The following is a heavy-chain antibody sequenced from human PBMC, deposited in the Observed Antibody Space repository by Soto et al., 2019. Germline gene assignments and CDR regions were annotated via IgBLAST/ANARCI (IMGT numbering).Heavy chain of an antibody. J-gene: IGHJ4*02. Sequence: EVQLVESGGGLVKPGGSLRLSCAASGFTFSSYSMNWVRQAPGKGLEWVSSISSSSSYIYYAASVKGRFTISRDNAKNSLYLQMNSLRAEGTAVYYCARDVNQDIVVVPAASDYWGQGTLVTVSS. CDR1: GFTFSSYS. D-gene: IGHD2-2*01. CDR2: ISSSSSYI. V-gene: IGHV3-21*01. CDR3: ARDVNQDIVVVPAASDY.